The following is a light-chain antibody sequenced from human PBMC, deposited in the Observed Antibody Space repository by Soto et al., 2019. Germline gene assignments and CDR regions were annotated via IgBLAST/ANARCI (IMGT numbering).Light chain of an antibody. CDR3: QQGTNWYT. CDR1: QSVSSY. J-gene: IGKJ2*01. Sequence: EIVLTQSPATLSLSPGERATLSCRASQSVSSYLAWYQQKPGQAPRLLIYDASNRATGIPARFSGNGSGTDFTLTISSLEPEDFAVYYCQQGTNWYTFGQGTKLEIK. V-gene: IGKV3-11*01. CDR2: DAS.